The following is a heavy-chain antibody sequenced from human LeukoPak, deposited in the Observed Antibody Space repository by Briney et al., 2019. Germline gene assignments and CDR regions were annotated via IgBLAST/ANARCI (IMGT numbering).Heavy chain of an antibody. CDR2: IDRDGRVQ. CDR3: GRDPNGDYVGAFEF. Sequence: GGSLRLSCTASGFTTHYWLNWVRQSPGKGLEWVANIDRDGRVQHYVDSVEGRFTISRDNSKNTLYLQMNSLGADDTAVYFCGRDPNGDYVGAFEFWGQGTMVTVSS. D-gene: IGHD4-17*01. V-gene: IGHV3-7*03. CDR1: GFTTHYW. J-gene: IGHJ3*01.